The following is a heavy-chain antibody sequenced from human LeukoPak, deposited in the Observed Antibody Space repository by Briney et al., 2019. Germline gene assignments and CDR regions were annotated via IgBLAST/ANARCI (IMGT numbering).Heavy chain of an antibody. J-gene: IGHJ4*02. CDR1: GFTFTPYT. CDR3: ARERAGYYLDY. Sequence: GGSLRLSCAASGFTFTPYTKLWVRQAPGKGLEYVSAITSNGDSTYYTNSVKGRFTISRDNSKNTLYLQMGSLRAEDMAVYYCARERAGYYLDYWGQGTLVTVSS. D-gene: IGHD3-9*01. CDR2: ITSNGDST. V-gene: IGHV3-64*01.